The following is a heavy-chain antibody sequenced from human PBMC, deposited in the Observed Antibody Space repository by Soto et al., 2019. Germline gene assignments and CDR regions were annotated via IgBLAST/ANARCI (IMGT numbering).Heavy chain of an antibody. Sequence: GGSLRLSCAASGFTFSSYGMHWVRQAPGKGLEWVAVISYDGSNKYYADSVKGRFTISRDNSKNTLYLQMNSLRAEDTAVYYCAKDRGSIAARPTLMDVWGQGTTVTVSS. CDR2: ISYDGSNK. D-gene: IGHD6-6*01. V-gene: IGHV3-30*18. CDR1: GFTFSSYG. J-gene: IGHJ6*02. CDR3: AKDRGSIAARPTLMDV.